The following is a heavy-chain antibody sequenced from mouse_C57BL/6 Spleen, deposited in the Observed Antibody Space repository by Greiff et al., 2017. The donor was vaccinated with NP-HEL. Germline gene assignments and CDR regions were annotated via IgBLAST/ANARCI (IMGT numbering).Heavy chain of an antibody. V-gene: IGHV2-6-1*01. J-gene: IGHJ4*01. D-gene: IGHD2-4*01. CDR1: GFSLTSYG. Sequence: VKLMESGPGLVAPSQSLSITCTVSGFSLTSYGVHWVRQPPGKGLEWLVVIWSDGSTTYNSALKSRLSISKDNSKSQVFLKMNSLQTDDTAMYYCARHSYDYDGLDYWGQGTSVTVSS. CDR2: IWSDGST. CDR3: ARHSYDYDGLDY.